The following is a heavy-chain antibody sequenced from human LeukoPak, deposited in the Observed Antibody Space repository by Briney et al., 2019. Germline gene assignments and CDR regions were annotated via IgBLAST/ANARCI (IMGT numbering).Heavy chain of an antibody. CDR2: IRYDGSNK. J-gene: IGHJ4*02. Sequence: GGSLRLSCAASGFTFSSYGMHWVRQAPGKGLEWVAFIRYDGSNKYYADSVKGRFTISRDNSKNTLYLQMNSLRAEDTAVYYCAKDWGIAAAEGYFDYWGQGTLVTVSS. D-gene: IGHD6-13*01. CDR3: AKDWGIAAAEGYFDY. V-gene: IGHV3-30*02. CDR1: GFTFSSYG.